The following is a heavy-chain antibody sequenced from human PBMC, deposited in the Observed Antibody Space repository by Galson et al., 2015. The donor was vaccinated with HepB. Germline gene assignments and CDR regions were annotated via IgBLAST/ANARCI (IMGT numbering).Heavy chain of an antibody. Sequence: SVKVSCKASGDTFTSYAISWVRQAPGQGLEWMGGIIPIFGPATYAQKFQGRVTITADTSTSTAYMELSSLRSEDTAVYYCARGQDIVVVVAATGDAVDIWGHGTMVTASS. CDR2: IIPIFGPA. CDR1: GDTFTSYA. V-gene: IGHV1-69*06. CDR3: ARGQDIVVVVAATGDAVDI. J-gene: IGHJ3*02. D-gene: IGHD2-15*01.